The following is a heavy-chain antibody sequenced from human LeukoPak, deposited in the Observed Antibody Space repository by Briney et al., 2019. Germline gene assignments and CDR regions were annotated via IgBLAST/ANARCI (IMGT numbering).Heavy chain of an antibody. Sequence: VASVKVSCKASGYTFTSYGISWVRQAPGQGLEWMGWISAYNGNTNYAQKLQGRVTMTTDTSTSTAYMELRSLRSDDTAVYYCARARCSSTSCYRGFHWFDPWGQGTLVTVSS. CDR2: ISAYNGNT. D-gene: IGHD2-2*01. V-gene: IGHV1-18*01. CDR1: GYTFTSYG. J-gene: IGHJ5*02. CDR3: ARARCSSTSCYRGFHWFDP.